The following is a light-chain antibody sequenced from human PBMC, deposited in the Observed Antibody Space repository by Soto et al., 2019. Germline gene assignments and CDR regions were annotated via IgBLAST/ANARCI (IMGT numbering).Light chain of an antibody. Sequence: DIQMTQSPSFVSASVGDRVTITCRASQSISSYLNWYQQKPGKAPKLLIYAASSLQSGVPSRFSGSGSGTDFTLTISSLQPEDFATYYCQQSYSTPPTFGQGTKLEIK. CDR2: AAS. CDR1: QSISSY. CDR3: QQSYSTPPT. J-gene: IGKJ2*01. V-gene: IGKV1-39*01.